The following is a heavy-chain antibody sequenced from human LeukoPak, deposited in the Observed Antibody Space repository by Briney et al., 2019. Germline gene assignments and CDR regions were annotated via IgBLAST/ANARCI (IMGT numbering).Heavy chain of an antibody. V-gene: IGHV4-30-4*01. Sequence: PFETLSLTCTVSGGSISSGDYYWSWIRQPPGKGLEWIGYIYYSGSTYYNPSLKSRVTISVDTSKNQFSLKLSSVTAADTAVYYCARAPITMVRGIIYYYGMDVWGQGTMVTVSS. CDR1: GGSISSGDYY. CDR3: ARAPITMVRGIIYYYGMDV. J-gene: IGHJ6*02. D-gene: IGHD3-10*01. CDR2: IYYSGST.